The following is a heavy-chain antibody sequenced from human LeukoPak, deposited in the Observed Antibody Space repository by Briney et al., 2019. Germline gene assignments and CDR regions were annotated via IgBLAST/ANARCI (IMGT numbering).Heavy chain of an antibody. CDR3: ASEQWLKREGVYYYYGVAV. CDR2: MNPNSGNT. J-gene: IGHJ6*02. D-gene: IGHD6-19*01. Sequence: GASVKVSCKASGYTFTTYDINWVRQASGQGLEWMGWMNPNSGNTGYAQEFQGRVTMTRNTSTTTAYMELNSLRSEDTAVYYCASEQWLKREGVYYYYGVAVWGQGTTVTVSS. V-gene: IGHV1-8*01. CDR1: GYTFTTYD.